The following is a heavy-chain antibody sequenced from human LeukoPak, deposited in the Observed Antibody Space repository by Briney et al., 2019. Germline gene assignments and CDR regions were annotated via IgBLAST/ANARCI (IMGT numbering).Heavy chain of an antibody. V-gene: IGHV4-4*08. Sequence: SETLSLTCTLSGGSISTYYWSWIRQPPGKGLGWIGYIYHSGSTNYNPSLKSRVTISVDASKNQFSLTLSSMTAADTALYYCASEAHRGGGFDSWGQGTLVTVSS. CDR2: IYHSGST. D-gene: IGHD3-16*01. CDR3: ASEAHRGGGFDS. J-gene: IGHJ4*02. CDR1: GGSISTYY.